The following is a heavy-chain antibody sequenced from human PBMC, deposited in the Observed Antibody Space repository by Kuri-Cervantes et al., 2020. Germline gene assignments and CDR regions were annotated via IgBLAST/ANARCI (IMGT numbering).Heavy chain of an antibody. V-gene: IGHV4-59*12. CDR1: GGSISGYY. D-gene: IGHD6-13*01. CDR2: IYYSGST. J-gene: IGHJ4*02. Sequence: GSLRLSCTVSGGSISGYYWSWIRQPPGKGLEWVGFIYYSGSTNNNPSLKSRVTISVDTSKNQFSLKLSSVTAADTAVYYCARTPGYNRGHVCDYWGQGTLVTVSS. CDR3: ARTPGYNRGHVCDY.